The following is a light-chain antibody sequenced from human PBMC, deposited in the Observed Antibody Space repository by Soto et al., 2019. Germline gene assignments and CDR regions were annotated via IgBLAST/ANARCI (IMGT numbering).Light chain of an antibody. CDR1: QSISTY. Sequence: DIQLTQSPSTLSASVGDRVTITCRASQSISTYLNWYQHKPGRAPELLIYAASSLQRGVPSRFSGSRSGTDFTLTISSLQPEDSATYYCQQSYSIPITFGQGTRLEIK. CDR3: QQSYSIPIT. CDR2: AAS. V-gene: IGKV1-39*01. J-gene: IGKJ5*01.